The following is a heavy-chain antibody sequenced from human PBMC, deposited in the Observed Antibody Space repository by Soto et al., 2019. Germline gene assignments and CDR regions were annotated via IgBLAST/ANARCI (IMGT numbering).Heavy chain of an antibody. D-gene: IGHD5-12*01. CDR2: ISWNSGSI. CDR3: AKALKDGYSGYDYERSYYHSYMDV. V-gene: IGHV3-9*01. J-gene: IGHJ6*03. CDR1: GFTFDDYA. Sequence: GGSLRLSCAASGFTFDDYAMHWVRQAPGKGLEWVSGISWNSGSIGYADSVKGRFTISRDNAKNSLYLQMNSLRAEDTALYYCAKALKDGYSGYDYERSYYHSYMDVWGKGTTVTVSS.